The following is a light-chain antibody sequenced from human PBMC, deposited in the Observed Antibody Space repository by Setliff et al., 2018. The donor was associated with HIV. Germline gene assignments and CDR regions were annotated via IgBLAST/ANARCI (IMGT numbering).Light chain of an antibody. Sequence: QSVLTQPASVSGSPGQSITISCTGTSSDVGGYNYVSWYQQHPGKAPKLIIYEVRNRPSGVSNRFSGSKSGNTASLTISGLQAKDEGDYYCAPWDDSLNAWVFCGGTKVTVL. J-gene: IGLJ3*02. CDR2: EVR. CDR1: SSDVGGYNY. CDR3: APWDDSLNAWV. V-gene: IGLV2-14*01.